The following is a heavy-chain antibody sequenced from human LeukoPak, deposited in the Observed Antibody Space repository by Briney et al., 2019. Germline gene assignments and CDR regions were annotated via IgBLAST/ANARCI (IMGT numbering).Heavy chain of an antibody. D-gene: IGHD3-10*01. Sequence: SETLSLTCTVSGGSISSYYWSWIRQPPGKGLEWIGYIYYSGSTNYNPSLKSRVTISVDTSKNQFSLKLSSVTAADTAVYYCARGCLGDYYGSGSCCFDYWGQGTLVTVSS. V-gene: IGHV4-59*01. CDR2: IYYSGST. J-gene: IGHJ4*02. CDR3: ARGCLGDYYGSGSCCFDY. CDR1: GGSISSYY.